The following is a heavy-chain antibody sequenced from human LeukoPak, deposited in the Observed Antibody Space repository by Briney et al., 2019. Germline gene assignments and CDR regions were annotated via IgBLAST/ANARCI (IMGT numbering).Heavy chain of an antibody. D-gene: IGHD5-12*01. CDR3: AKDSRVGMVATGSFDY. V-gene: IGHV3-48*01. J-gene: IGHJ4*02. Sequence: GGSLRLSCAASGFTFSSYSMNWVRQAPGKGLEWVSYISSSSSTIYYADSVKGRFTISRDNAKNSLYLQMNSLRAEDTAMYYCAKDSRVGMVATGSFDYWGQGTLVTVSS. CDR2: ISSSSSTI. CDR1: GFTFSSYS.